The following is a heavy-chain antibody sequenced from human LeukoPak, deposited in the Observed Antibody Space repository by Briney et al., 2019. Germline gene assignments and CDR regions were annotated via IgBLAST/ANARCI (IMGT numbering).Heavy chain of an antibody. V-gene: IGHV3-23*01. D-gene: IGHD3-10*01. J-gene: IGHJ5*02. Sequence: GGSLRLSCAASGFSFSNFAMSWVRQAPGKGLEWVSSVRGSGGSTYYADSVKGRLTISRDNSKKTLYLQMSSLRVEDTAVYYCAKDRDGSGSPVRGWFDPWGQGTLVTVSS. CDR3: AKDRDGSGSPVRGWFDP. CDR2: VRGSGGST. CDR1: GFSFSNFA.